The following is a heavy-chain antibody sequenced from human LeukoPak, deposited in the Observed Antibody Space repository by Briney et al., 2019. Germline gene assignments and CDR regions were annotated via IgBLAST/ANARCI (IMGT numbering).Heavy chain of an antibody. V-gene: IGHV3-21*01. CDR3: ARRTLLDYDSSGYYYLDAFDI. CDR2: VSSSSSYI. Sequence: PGGSLRLSCAASGFTFSSYSMNWVRQAPGKGLEWVSSVSSSSSYIYYADSVKGRFTISRDNAKNSLYLQMNSLRAEDTAVYYCARRTLLDYDSSGYYYLDAFDIWGQGTMVTVSS. D-gene: IGHD3-22*01. CDR1: GFTFSSYS. J-gene: IGHJ3*02.